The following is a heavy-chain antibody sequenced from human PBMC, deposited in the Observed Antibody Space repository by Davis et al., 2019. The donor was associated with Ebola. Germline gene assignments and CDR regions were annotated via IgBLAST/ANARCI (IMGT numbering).Heavy chain of an antibody. CDR1: GFTFSSYA. D-gene: IGHD6-13*01. J-gene: IGHJ5*02. CDR2: ISGSSRSA. Sequence: GESLKISCAASGFTFSSYALSWVRRTPEKGLEWVAYISGSSRSAYYADSVRGRFTISRDNAKDTLYLQMNSLRAEDTAVYYCARGDIWYNWFDPWGQGTLVTVSS. CDR3: ARGDIWYNWFDP. V-gene: IGHV3-23*01.